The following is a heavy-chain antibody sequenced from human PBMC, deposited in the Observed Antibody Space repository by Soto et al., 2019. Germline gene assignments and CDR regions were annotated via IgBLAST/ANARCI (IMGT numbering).Heavy chain of an antibody. V-gene: IGHV1-69*02. Sequence: SVKVSCKASGGTFSSYTISWVRQAPGQGLEWMGRIIPILGIANYAQKFQGRVTITADKSTSTAYMELSSLRSEDTAVYYCARGGGITILGVVTKTPDYHYYMDVWGKGTTVTVSS. CDR2: IIPILGIA. J-gene: IGHJ6*03. CDR1: GGTFSSYT. D-gene: IGHD3-3*01. CDR3: ARGGGITILGVVTKTPDYHYYMDV.